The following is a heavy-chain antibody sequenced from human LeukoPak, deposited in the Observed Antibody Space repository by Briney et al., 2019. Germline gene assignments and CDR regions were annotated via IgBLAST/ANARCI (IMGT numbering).Heavy chain of an antibody. J-gene: IGHJ6*02. V-gene: IGHV1-8*01. D-gene: IGHD1-26*01. CDR1: GFTFTSYD. CDR2: MNPNNGNT. CDR3: AREGLRGSQLDYYGMDV. Sequence: ASVKVSCKASGFTFTSYDINWVRQASGQGLEWTGWMNPNNGNTGYAQKFQGRVTMTRDTSISTAYMELSSLRSEDTAVYYCAREGLRGSQLDYYGMDVWGQGTTVTVSS.